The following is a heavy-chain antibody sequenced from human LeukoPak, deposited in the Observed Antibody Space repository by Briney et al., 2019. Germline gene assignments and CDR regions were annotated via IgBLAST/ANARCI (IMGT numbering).Heavy chain of an antibody. CDR1: GYTFTSYD. D-gene: IGHD5-18*01. V-gene: IGHV1-3*03. CDR2: INAGNGNT. J-gene: IGHJ4*02. CDR3: ARGYSYGYFDY. Sequence: ASVKVSCKASGYTFTSYDVNWVRQAPGQRLEWMGWINAGNGNTKYSQEFQGRVTITRDTSASTAYMELSSLRSEDMAVYYCARGYSYGYFDYWGQGTLVTVSS.